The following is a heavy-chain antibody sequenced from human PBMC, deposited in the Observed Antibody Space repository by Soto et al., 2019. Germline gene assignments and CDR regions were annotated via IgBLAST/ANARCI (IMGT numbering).Heavy chain of an antibody. J-gene: IGHJ4*02. CDR2: INHSGST. CDR1: GGSFSGYY. D-gene: IGHD3-3*01. V-gene: IGHV4-34*01. CDR3: ARGWGYDFGSGYYLWDY. Sequence: PSETLSLTCAVYGGSFSGYYWSWIRQPPGKGLEWFGEINHSGSTNYNPSLKSRVTISVDTSKNQFSLKLSSVTAADTAVYYCARGWGYDFGSGYYLWDYWGQGTLVTVSS.